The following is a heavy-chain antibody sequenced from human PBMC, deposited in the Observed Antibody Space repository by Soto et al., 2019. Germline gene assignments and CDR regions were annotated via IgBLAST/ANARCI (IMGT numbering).Heavy chain of an antibody. V-gene: IGHV4-39*01. CDR3: ARRTVNIRTFYSGLKTHCFDY. CDR2: IYYSGST. CDR1: GDSMSSSDYY. D-gene: IGHD6-19*01. J-gene: IGHJ4*02. Sequence: PSETLSLTCAVSGDSMSSSDYYWGWIRQPPGKGQEWIGSIYYSGSTYYNPSLQSRVAISVETSKNQFSLKLKSVTAADTAIYYCARRTVNIRTFYSGLKTHCFDYWGQGAPVTVSS.